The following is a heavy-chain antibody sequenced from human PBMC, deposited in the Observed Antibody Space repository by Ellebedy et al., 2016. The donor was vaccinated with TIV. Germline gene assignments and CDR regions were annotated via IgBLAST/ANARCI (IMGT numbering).Heavy chain of an antibody. CDR1: GYSFGSYY. J-gene: IGHJ5*02. Sequence: AASVKVSCKASGYSFGSYYLHWVRQAPGQGLEWMGIIDPSGGRTTNAQKFQGRVTMTRDTSTSTVYMELSSLRSEDTAVYYCARDSTSGASASFRFDPWGQGTLVIVSS. CDR2: IDPSGGRT. D-gene: IGHD6-19*01. CDR3: ARDSTSGASASFRFDP. V-gene: IGHV1-46*01.